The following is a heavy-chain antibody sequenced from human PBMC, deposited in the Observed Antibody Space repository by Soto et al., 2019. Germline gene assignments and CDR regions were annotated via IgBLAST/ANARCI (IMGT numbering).Heavy chain of an antibody. CDR2: INHSGST. D-gene: IGHD3-9*01. J-gene: IGHJ4*02. CDR1: GGSFSGYY. CDR3: ARGQRYFDWLLWAFDY. Sequence: QVQLQQWGAGLLKPSETLSPTCAVYGGSFSGYYWSWIRQPPGKGLEWIGEINHSGSTNYNPSLKSRVTISVDTSKNQFSLKLSSVTAADTAVYYCARGQRYFDWLLWAFDYWGQGTLVTVSS. V-gene: IGHV4-34*01.